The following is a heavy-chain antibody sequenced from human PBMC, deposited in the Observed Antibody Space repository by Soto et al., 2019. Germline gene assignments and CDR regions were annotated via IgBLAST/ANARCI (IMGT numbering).Heavy chain of an antibody. V-gene: IGHV3-53*01. Sequence: EVPVVESGGGLIQPGGSLRLSCAASGFSVSGNYMGWVRQAPGKGLEWVSAIYSGGSTHYADSVKGRFTISRDNSKNTLYLQMNSLRAEETAVYYCARASSRWGSDAAHWGQGTLVTVSS. D-gene: IGHD7-27*01. J-gene: IGHJ4*02. CDR3: ARASSRWGSDAAH. CDR2: IYSGGST. CDR1: GFSVSGNY.